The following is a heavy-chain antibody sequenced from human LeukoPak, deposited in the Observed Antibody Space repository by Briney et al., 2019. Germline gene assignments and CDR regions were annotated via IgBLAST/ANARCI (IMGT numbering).Heavy chain of an antibody. D-gene: IGHD4-23*01. CDR1: GGSISSYF. J-gene: IGHJ4*02. CDR3: AKASVTTAVLFDS. Sequence: PSGTLSLTCTVSGGSISSYFWNWIRQPPGQGLEWIGYMSNTGITKYNPSLKSRVTISADTSKNQFSLILNSVTAADTAVYYCAKASVTTAVLFDSWGQGTLVAVSS. CDR2: MSNTGIT. V-gene: IGHV4-59*01.